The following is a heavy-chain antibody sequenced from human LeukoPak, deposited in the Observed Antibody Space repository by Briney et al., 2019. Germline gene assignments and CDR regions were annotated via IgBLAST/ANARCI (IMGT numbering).Heavy chain of an antibody. J-gene: IGHJ4*02. V-gene: IGHV3-74*01. Sequence: PGGSLRLSCAASGFTFSSYWMHWVRQAPGKGLVWVSRISSDGSDTTYADSVKGRFTITRDNAKNSVYLQMNSLRGEDTAVYYCARGLATAAAYWGQGTLVTVSS. D-gene: IGHD6-13*01. CDR2: ISSDGSDT. CDR3: ARGLATAAAY. CDR1: GFTFSSYW.